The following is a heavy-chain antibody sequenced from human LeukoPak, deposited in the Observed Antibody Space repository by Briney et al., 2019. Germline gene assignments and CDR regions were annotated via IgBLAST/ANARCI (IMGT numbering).Heavy chain of an antibody. CDR1: GHTFTGYY. D-gene: IGHD5-12*01. CDR2: INPNSGGT. V-gene: IGHV1-2*02. J-gene: IGHJ4*02. Sequence: ASVKVSCKASGHTFTGYYMHWVRQAPGQGLEWMGWINPNSGGTNYAQKFQGRVTMTRDTPISTAYMELSRLRSDDTAVYYCARPGYSGYDSANFDYRGQGTLVTVSS. CDR3: ARPGYSGYDSANFDY.